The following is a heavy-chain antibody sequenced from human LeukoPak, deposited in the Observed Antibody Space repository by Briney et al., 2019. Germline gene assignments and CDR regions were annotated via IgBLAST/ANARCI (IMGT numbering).Heavy chain of an antibody. J-gene: IGHJ4*02. CDR3: ASVSREWLLASFDY. Sequence: SETLSLTCTVSGGSISSSSYYWGWIRQPPWKGLEWIGSIYYSGSTYYSPSLKSRVTISVDTSKNQFSLKLSSVTAADTAVYYCASVSREWLLASFDYWGQGTLVTVSS. CDR2: IYYSGST. CDR1: GGSISSSSYY. V-gene: IGHV4-39*01. D-gene: IGHD3-3*01.